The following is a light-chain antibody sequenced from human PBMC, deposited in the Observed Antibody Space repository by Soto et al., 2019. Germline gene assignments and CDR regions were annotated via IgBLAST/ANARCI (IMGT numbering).Light chain of an antibody. V-gene: IGLV2-14*03. J-gene: IGLJ2*01. Sequence: QSALTQPASVSGSPGQSITISCTGTNSDVGGYNYVSWYQQHPGKAPKLMIYEVSHRPSGVSSRFSGSKSGNTASLTISGLQAEDEADYYCNSFTSSSTLIFGGGTQLTVL. CDR1: NSDVGGYNY. CDR2: EVS. CDR3: NSFTSSSTLI.